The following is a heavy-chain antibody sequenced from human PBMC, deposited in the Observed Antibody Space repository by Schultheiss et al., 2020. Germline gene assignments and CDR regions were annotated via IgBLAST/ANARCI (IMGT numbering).Heavy chain of an antibody. D-gene: IGHD1-1*01. CDR1: GFSLSTSGVG. CDR3: ARMTTGTSPFSFDY. V-gene: IGHV2-70*01. Sequence: SSPTLVKPTQTLTLTCTFSGFSLSTSGVGVGWIRQPPGKALEWLAHIFSNDEKSYSTSLKTRLTISKDTSKNQVVLTMTNMDPVDTATYYCARMTTGTSPFSFDYWGQGTLVNGYS. CDR2: IFSNDEK. J-gene: IGHJ4*02.